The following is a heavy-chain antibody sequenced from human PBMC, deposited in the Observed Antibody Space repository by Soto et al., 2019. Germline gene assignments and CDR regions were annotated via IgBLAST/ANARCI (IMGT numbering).Heavy chain of an antibody. CDR2: IYSSGTT. CDR1: GDSVSSDDFY. V-gene: IGHV4-61*08. Sequence: PSETLSLTCTVSGDSVSSDDFYWTWIRQPPGKGLEWIGYIYSSGTTNYNPSLKSRVTISLDTSSNQFSLKLTSVTAADTAVYYCAKSSGGYFYGYFDYWGQGTLVTVSS. J-gene: IGHJ4*02. CDR3: AKSSGGYFYGYFDY. D-gene: IGHD5-18*01.